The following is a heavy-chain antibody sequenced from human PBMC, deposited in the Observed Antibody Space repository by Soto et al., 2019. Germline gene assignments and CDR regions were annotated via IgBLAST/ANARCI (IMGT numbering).Heavy chain of an antibody. J-gene: IGHJ4*02. V-gene: IGHV4-31*03. CDR2: IYYSGST. CDR1: GGSISSGGYY. Sequence: SETLSLTCTVSGGSISSGGYYWSWIRQHPGKGLEWIGYIYYSGSTYYNPSLKSRVTISVDTSKNQFSLKLSSVTAADTAVYYCARDNGNYEGVFDYWGRGTRVPVSS. CDR3: ARDNGNYEGVFDY. D-gene: IGHD1-7*01.